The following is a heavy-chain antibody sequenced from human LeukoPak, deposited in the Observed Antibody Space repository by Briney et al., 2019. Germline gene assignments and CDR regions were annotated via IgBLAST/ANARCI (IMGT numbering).Heavy chain of an antibody. V-gene: IGHV3-11*01. CDR1: GFTFSDYY. J-gene: IGHJ4*02. Sequence: GGSLRLSCAASGFTFSDYYMSWIRQAPGKGLEWVSYISSSGGTIYYADSVKGRFTISRDNAKNSLFLQMNSLRAEDTAVYYCARARGAGPGAHFDYWGQGTPVSVSS. CDR2: ISSSGGTI. CDR3: ARARGAGPGAHFDY. D-gene: IGHD3-10*01.